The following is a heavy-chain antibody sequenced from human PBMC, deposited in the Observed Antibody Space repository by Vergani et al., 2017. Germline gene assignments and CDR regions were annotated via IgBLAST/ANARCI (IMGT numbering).Heavy chain of an antibody. J-gene: IGHJ4*02. D-gene: IGHD2-2*01. CDR2: ISYDGSNK. CDR3: AKYPRVRAAMPYYFDY. CDR1: GFTFSSYG. Sequence: QVQLVESGGGVVQPGRSLRLSCAASGFTFSSYGMHWVRQAPGKGLEWVAVISYDGSNKYYADSVKGRFTISRDNSKNTLYLQMNSLRAEDTAVYCWAKYPRVRAAMPYYFDYWGQGTLVTVSS. V-gene: IGHV3-30*18.